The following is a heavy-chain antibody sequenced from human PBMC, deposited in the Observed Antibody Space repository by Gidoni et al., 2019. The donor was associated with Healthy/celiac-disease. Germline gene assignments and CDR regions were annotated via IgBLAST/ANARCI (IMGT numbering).Heavy chain of an antibody. Sequence: EVQLVESGGGLVQPGGSLRLSCAASGFTFSSYEMTWVRQAPGKGLEWVSYIRSSGSTIYYADSVKGRFNISRDNAKNSLYLQMNSLRAEDTAVYYCARATMVRGVIMPKYYYYGMDVWGQGTTVTVSS. CDR2: IRSSGSTI. V-gene: IGHV3-48*03. CDR3: ARATMVRGVIMPKYYYYGMDV. CDR1: GFTFSSYE. J-gene: IGHJ6*02. D-gene: IGHD3-10*01.